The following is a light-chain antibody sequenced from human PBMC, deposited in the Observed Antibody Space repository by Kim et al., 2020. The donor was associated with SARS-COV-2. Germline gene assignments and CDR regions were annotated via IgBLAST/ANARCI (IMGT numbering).Light chain of an antibody. V-gene: IGKV3-20*01. Sequence: STGERATVACRASPAVSTGYLSWYQQRPGQAPRLLINDASRRATGIPDRCSGSGSGTDFTLTISRLEPEEFAVYYCQQYASSPATFGGGTKVDIK. CDR3: QQYASSPAT. J-gene: IGKJ4*01. CDR1: PAVSTGY. CDR2: DAS.